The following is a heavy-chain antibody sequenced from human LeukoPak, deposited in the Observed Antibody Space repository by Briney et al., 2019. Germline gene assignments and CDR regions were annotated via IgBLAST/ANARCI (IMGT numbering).Heavy chain of an antibody. CDR2: IYYSGST. CDR1: GYSISSGYY. CDR3: ARRGSGWYYFDY. J-gene: IGHJ4*02. Sequence: PSETLSLTCTVSGYSISSGYYWGWIRQPPGKGLEWIGSIYYSGSTYYNPSLKSRVTISVDTSKNQFSLKLSSVTAADTAVYYCARRGSGWYYFDYWGQGTLVTVSS. V-gene: IGHV4-38-2*02. D-gene: IGHD6-19*01.